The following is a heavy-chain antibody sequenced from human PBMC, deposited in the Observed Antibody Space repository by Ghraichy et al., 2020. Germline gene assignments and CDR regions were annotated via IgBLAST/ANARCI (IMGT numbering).Heavy chain of an antibody. CDR3: ARSLGGIYYWDYYYMDV. CDR1: GGSISSGGYS. Sequence: SETLSLTCAVSGGSISSGGYSWSWIRQPPGKGLEWIGYIYHSGSTYYNPSLKSRVTISVDRSKNQFSLKLSSVTAADTAVYYCARSLGGIYYWDYYYMDVWGKGTTVTVSS. J-gene: IGHJ6*03. CDR2: IYHSGST. V-gene: IGHV4-30-2*01. D-gene: IGHD1-26*01.